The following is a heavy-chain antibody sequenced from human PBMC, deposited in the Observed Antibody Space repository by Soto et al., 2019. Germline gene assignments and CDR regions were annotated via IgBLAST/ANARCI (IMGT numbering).Heavy chain of an antibody. CDR3: ARDGGPIVVVVAATPHDAFDI. CDR1: GGTFSSYT. Sequence: QVQLVQSGAEVQKPGSSVKVSCKASGGTFSSYTISWVRQAPGQGLEWMGRIIPILGIANYAQKFQGRVTITADKSTSTAYMELSSLRSEDTAVYYCARDGGPIVVVVAATPHDAFDIWGQGTMVTVSS. J-gene: IGHJ3*02. D-gene: IGHD2-15*01. V-gene: IGHV1-69*08. CDR2: IIPILGIA.